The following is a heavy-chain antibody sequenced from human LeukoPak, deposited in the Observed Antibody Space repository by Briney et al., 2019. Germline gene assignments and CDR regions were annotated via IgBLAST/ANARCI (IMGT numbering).Heavy chain of an antibody. V-gene: IGHV4-59*12. CDR1: GGSISSYY. CDR3: AKSPTGRFFWFDP. CDR2: IYYSGYT. J-gene: IGHJ5*02. Sequence: SETLSLTCTVSGGSISSYYWSWIRQPPGKGLEWIGYIYYSGYTNYNPSLKSRVTISVDTSKNQFSLKLNSVTAADTAVYYCAKSPTGRFFWFDPWGQGTLVTVSS. D-gene: IGHD3-10*01.